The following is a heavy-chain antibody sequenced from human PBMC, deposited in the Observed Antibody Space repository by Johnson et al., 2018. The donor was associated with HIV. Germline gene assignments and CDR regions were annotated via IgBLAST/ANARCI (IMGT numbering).Heavy chain of an antibody. Sequence: QVQLVESGGGVVQPGRSLRLSCAASGFTFSSYAMHWVRQALGKGLEWVAFIRYDGSNKYYADSVKGRFTISRDNSKNTLYLQMNSLRAEDTALYYCAKDMERYSYGPDAFDIWGQGTMVTVSS. D-gene: IGHD5-18*01. J-gene: IGHJ3*02. CDR1: GFTFSSYA. CDR3: AKDMERYSYGPDAFDI. V-gene: IGHV3-30*02. CDR2: IRYDGSNK.